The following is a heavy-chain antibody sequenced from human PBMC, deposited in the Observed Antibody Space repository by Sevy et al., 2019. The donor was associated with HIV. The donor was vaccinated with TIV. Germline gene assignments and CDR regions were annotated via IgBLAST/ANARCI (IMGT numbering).Heavy chain of an antibody. D-gene: IGHD3-10*01. CDR3: VRRGVDAYNVYFDL. J-gene: IGHJ4*02. Sequence: GGSLRLSCTASGYTFPAFSFNWVRQAPGKGLEWLSYISTGTDHIYYADSAKGRVTISRDDAKNSVYLEMKSLRDQDTALYYCVRRGVDAYNVYFDLWGQGTLLTVSS. CDR2: ISTGTDHI. CDR1: GYTFPAFS. V-gene: IGHV3-21*05.